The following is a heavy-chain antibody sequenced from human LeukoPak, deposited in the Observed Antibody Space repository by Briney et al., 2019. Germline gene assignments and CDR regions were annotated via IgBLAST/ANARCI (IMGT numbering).Heavy chain of an antibody. D-gene: IGHD7-27*01. V-gene: IGHV3-11*04. CDR2: IRGSGTTV. J-gene: IGHJ4*02. Sequence: GGSLRLSCAASGFTFSDYCMSWIRHAPPQGMEWVSYIRGSGTTVYYADPAKGRFTISRDNAKNAVYLQMNSLRAEDTAVYYCARDSLSGDDLDYWGQGTLVTVSS. CDR1: GFTFSDYC. CDR3: ARDSLSGDDLDY.